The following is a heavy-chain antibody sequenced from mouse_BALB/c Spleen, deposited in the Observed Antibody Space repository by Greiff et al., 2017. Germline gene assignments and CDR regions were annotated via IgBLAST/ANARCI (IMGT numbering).Heavy chain of an antibody. Sequence: VQLQQSAAELARPGASVKMSCKASGYTFTSYTMHWVKQRPGQGLEWIGYINPSSGYTEYNQKFKDKTTLTADKSSSTAYMQLSSLTSEDSAVYYCAREGYYGSREDYWGQGTTLTVSS. J-gene: IGHJ2*01. D-gene: IGHD1-1*01. CDR1: GYTFTSYT. V-gene: IGHV1-4*02. CDR2: INPSSGYT. CDR3: AREGYYGSREDY.